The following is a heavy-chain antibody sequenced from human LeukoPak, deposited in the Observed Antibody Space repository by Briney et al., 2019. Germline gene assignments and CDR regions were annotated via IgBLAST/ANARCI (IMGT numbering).Heavy chain of an antibody. V-gene: IGHV4-59*01. Sequence: SETLSLTCSVSVDSSSRYHWSWIRQPPGKGLKWIGYFHYSGITNYNPSLASRVTISVDTSKNQFSLKLSSVTAADTAVYYCARITMVRGVRGPYYFDYWGQGTLVTVSS. CDR2: FHYSGIT. D-gene: IGHD3-10*01. CDR3: ARITMVRGVRGPYYFDY. CDR1: VDSSSRYH. J-gene: IGHJ4*02.